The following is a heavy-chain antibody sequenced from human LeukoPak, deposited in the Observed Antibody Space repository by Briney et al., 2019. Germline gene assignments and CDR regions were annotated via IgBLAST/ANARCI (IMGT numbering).Heavy chain of an antibody. V-gene: IGHV3-23*01. D-gene: IGHD3-3*01. J-gene: IGHJ1*01. CDR2: ISGSGGST. Sequence: GGSLRLSCAASGFTFSSYAMSWVRQAPGKGLEWVSAISGSGGSTYYADSVKGRFTISRDNSKNTLYLQMNSLRAEDTAVYYCAKDRAIFGVVIGILAPFQHWGQGTLVTVSS. CDR1: GFTFSSYA. CDR3: AKDRAIFGVVIGILAPFQH.